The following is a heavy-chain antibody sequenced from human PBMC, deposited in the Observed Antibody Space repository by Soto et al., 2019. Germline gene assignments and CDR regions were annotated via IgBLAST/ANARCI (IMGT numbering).Heavy chain of an antibody. J-gene: IGHJ4*02. D-gene: IGHD5-12*01. V-gene: IGHV1-8*02. CDR1: GGTFSSYA. Sequence: GAAVKVSCKASGGTFSSYAINWVRQAPGQGLEWMGWMNPISGNTGYAQKFQGRVTMTRNTSISTAYMELSSLRSEDTAVYYCARHKGYDRDYWGQGTLVTVSS. CDR3: ARHKGYDRDY. CDR2: MNPISGNT.